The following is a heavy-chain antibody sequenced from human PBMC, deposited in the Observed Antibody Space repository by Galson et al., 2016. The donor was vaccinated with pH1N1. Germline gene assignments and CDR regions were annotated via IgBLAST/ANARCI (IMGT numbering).Heavy chain of an antibody. D-gene: IGHD2-15*01. Sequence: SLRLSCAASEFTFRDSWRTWIRLGPGKGLEWVSSVSPRGPIRYYADSVMGRFTVSRDNAKMALYLDINDLRSEDSAIYYCARQLSVSSSWFDTWGQGTPVTVS. CDR3: ARQLSVSSSWFDT. CDR1: EFTFRDSW. CDR2: VSPRGPIR. J-gene: IGHJ5*02. V-gene: IGHV3-11*01.